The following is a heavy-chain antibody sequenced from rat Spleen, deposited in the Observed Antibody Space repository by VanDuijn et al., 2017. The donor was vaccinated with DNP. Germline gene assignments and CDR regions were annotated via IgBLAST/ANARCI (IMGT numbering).Heavy chain of an antibody. J-gene: IGHJ3*01. CDR2: ITYVGRIT. CDR1: GFIFSDYN. CDR3: EGTYTVYGSWFPY. Sequence: EVQLVESGGGLVQPGRSLKLSCAASGFIFSDYNMAWVRQAPKKGLEWVTTITYVGRITSYRDSVTGRFTISRDKAKNTLYLQMDSLGSEDTATYYGEGTYTVYGSWFPYGGQGSLVTVSS. V-gene: IGHV5-7*01. D-gene: IGHD1-3*01.